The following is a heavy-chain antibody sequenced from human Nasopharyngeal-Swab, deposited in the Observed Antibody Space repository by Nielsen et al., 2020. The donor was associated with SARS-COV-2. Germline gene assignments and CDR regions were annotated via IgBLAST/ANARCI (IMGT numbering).Heavy chain of an antibody. J-gene: IGHJ3*02. Sequence: ASVKVSCTASGYTFTNYAMHWVRQAPGQRLEWMGWINAGNGNTKYSQMFQGRVTITRDTSASTAYMDLSSLRSEDTAVYYCARGRQYYDSSAYYSGHDAFDIWGQGTKLTVSS. D-gene: IGHD3-22*01. CDR2: INAGNGNT. CDR3: ARGRQYYDSSAYYSGHDAFDI. CDR1: GYTFTNYA. V-gene: IGHV1-3*01.